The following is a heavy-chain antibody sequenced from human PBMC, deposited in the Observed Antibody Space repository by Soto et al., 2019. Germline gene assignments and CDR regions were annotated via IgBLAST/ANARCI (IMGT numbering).Heavy chain of an antibody. Sequence: GGSLSLSCKDTGFIFSNNGMQWFRQTRVKGLEWVAFMSYDGSDTFYADSVKGRFTISRDNSKNTLFLHMSNLRAEDTAMYYCTIVRVADSALDHWGQGTLVTASS. J-gene: IGHJ4*02. CDR2: MSYDGSDT. CDR3: TIVRVADSALDH. V-gene: IGHV3-30*02. D-gene: IGHD3-10*02. CDR1: GFIFSNNG.